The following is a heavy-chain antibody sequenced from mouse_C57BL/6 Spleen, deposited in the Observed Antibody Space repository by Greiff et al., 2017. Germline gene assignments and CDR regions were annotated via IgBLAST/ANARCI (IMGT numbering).Heavy chain of an antibody. CDR1: GYSFTSYY. CDR2: IYPGSGNT. V-gene: IGHV1-66*01. Sequence: QVQLQQSGPELVKPGASVKISCKASGYSFTSYYIHWVKQRPGQGLEWIGWIYPGSGNTKYNEKFKGKATLTADTSSSTAYMQLSSLTSEDSAVYYCARCHYYGSSYRAMDYWGQGTSVTVSS. J-gene: IGHJ4*01. D-gene: IGHD1-1*01. CDR3: ARCHYYGSSYRAMDY.